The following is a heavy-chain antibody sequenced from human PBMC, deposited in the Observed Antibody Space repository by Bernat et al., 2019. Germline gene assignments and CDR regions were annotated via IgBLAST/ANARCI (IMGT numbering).Heavy chain of an antibody. Sequence: VQLVESGGGVVQPGRSLRLSCAASGFTFSSYGMHWVRQAPGKGLEWVAVIWYDGSNKYYADSVKGRFTISRDNSKNTLYLQMNSLRAEDTAVYYCARDPAYGDYGIDYWGQGTLVTVSS. CDR2: IWYDGSNK. CDR1: GFTFSSYG. J-gene: IGHJ4*02. V-gene: IGHV3-33*01. D-gene: IGHD4-17*01. CDR3: ARDPAYGDYGIDY.